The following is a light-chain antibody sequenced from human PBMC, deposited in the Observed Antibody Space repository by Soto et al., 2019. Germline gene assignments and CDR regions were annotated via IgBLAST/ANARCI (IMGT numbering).Light chain of an antibody. CDR3: QQRYQWPPIT. Sequence: EILLTQSPATLSLSPGERATLSCRASQSVRSYLAWYQQKPGQPPRLLIYDTSNKATGIPPRFSGSGSETDFTLTISSLEPEDFAVYYCQQRYQWPPITFGQGTRLEIK. CDR2: DTS. V-gene: IGKV3-11*01. J-gene: IGKJ5*01. CDR1: QSVRSY.